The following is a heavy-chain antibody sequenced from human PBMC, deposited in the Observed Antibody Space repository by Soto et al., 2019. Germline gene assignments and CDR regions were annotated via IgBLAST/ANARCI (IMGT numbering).Heavy chain of an antibody. Sequence: GSLRLSCAASGFSFSNAWMGWVRQAPGKGLEWIGRIKTKTYGGTPDYAAPVKGRFTISRDDSENTLYLQMNSLKTEDTAVYYCAKARPDILTGYGYYGMDVWGQGTTVTVSS. CDR1: GFSFSNAW. J-gene: IGHJ6*02. D-gene: IGHD3-9*01. CDR2: IKTKTYGGTP. V-gene: IGHV3-15*01. CDR3: AKARPDILTGYGYYGMDV.